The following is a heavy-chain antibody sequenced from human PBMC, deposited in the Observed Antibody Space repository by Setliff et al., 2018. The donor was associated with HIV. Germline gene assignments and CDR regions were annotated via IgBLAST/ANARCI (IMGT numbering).Heavy chain of an antibody. D-gene: IGHD2-21*01. J-gene: IGHJ6*03. CDR2: IYYSGST. CDR3: ARDNRVMALNYYYYYMDV. Sequence: ASETLSLTCTVSGGSISDYSWSWIRQPAGKGLEWIGSIYYSGSTSYNPSLKSRVTISLDTSKSQFSLKLSSVTAADTAVYYCARDNRVMALNYYYYYMDVWGKGTTVTVSS. CDR1: GGSISDYS. V-gene: IGHV4-59*01.